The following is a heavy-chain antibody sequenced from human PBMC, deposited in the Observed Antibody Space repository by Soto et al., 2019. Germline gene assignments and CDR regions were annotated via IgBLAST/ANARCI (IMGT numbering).Heavy chain of an antibody. CDR3: ARDSRPTHYYASGNYLGWFDS. D-gene: IGHD3-10*01. CDR2: INAGNGNT. V-gene: IGHV1-3*01. Sequence: QVQLVQSGAEVKRPGASVKVSCKASGYIFTSYAMHWVRQAPGQRLEWMGWINAGNGNTKYSQNFQDRVTITRDTSARAAYMELSSLRSEDTAVYYCARDSRPTHYYASGNYLGWFDSWGQGTLVTVSS. CDR1: GYIFTSYA. J-gene: IGHJ5*01.